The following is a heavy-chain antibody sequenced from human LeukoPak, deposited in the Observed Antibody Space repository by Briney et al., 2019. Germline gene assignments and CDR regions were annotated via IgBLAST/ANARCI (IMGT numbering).Heavy chain of an antibody. V-gene: IGHV4-4*07. J-gene: IGHJ1*01. CDR2: MYTSGST. CDR3: ARAAGHCNTTTCYPEYFQH. CDR1: GGSISSHY. Sequence: KPSETLSLTCTVSGGSISSHYWSWIRQPPGKGLEWIARMYTSGSTKYNPSLKSRVTVSVDTSRNQFSLNLSSVTAADTAVYYCARAAGHCNTTTCYPEYFQHWGQGTLVTVSS. D-gene: IGHD2-2*01.